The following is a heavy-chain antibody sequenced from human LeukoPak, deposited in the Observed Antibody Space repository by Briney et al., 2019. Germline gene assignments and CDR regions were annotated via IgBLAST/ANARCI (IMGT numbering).Heavy chain of an antibody. Sequence: GGSLRLSCAASGFTVSSNYMSWVRQAPGKGLEWVSVIYSGGSTYYADSVKGRFTISRDNSKNTLYLQMNSLRAEDTAVYYCARGSGSYSYYFDYWGPGTLVTVSS. J-gene: IGHJ4*02. CDR3: ARGSGSYSYYFDY. D-gene: IGHD1-26*01. V-gene: IGHV3-53*01. CDR2: IYSGGST. CDR1: GFTVSSNY.